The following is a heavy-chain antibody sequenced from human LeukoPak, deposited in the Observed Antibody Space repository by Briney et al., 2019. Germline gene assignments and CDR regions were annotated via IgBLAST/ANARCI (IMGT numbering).Heavy chain of an antibody. CDR3: AREVPLWSGMDV. J-gene: IGHJ6*04. CDR2: INPNSGGT. Sequence: ASVKVSCKASGYTFTGYYMHWVRQAPGQGLEWMGWINPNSGGTNYAQKFQGRVTMTRDTSISTAYMELSRLRSDDTAVYYCAREVPLWSGMDVWGKGTTVTISS. V-gene: IGHV1-2*02. CDR1: GYTFTGYY. D-gene: IGHD3-10*01.